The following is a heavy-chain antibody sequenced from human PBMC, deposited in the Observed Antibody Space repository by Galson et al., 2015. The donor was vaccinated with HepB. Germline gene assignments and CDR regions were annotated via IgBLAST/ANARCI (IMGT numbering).Heavy chain of an antibody. CDR1: GFTFSDYW. CDR3: ARDWDHGGNSDY. D-gene: IGHD4-23*01. V-gene: IGHV3-7*01. J-gene: IGHJ4*02. Sequence: SLRLSCAASGFTFSDYWMTWVRQAPGKGLEWVANINQDGSEKYYVDSVKGRFTISRDNAKNSVYVQMSSLRAEDTAVYFCARDWDHGGNSDYWGQGTLVTVSS. CDR2: INQDGSEK.